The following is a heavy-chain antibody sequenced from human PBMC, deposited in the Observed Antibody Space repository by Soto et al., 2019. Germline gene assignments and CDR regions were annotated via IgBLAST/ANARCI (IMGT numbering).Heavy chain of an antibody. J-gene: IGHJ4*02. CDR2: INPNSGGT. D-gene: IGHD3-10*01. Sequence: ASVKVSFKDSGYTITRFHMHRVRQAPGQGLEWMGWINPNSGGTNYAQKFQGWVTMTRDTSISTAYMELSRLRSDDTAVYYCARDARGDEAPMDYWGQGTLVTVSS. V-gene: IGHV1-2*04. CDR3: ARDARGDEAPMDY. CDR1: GYTITRFH.